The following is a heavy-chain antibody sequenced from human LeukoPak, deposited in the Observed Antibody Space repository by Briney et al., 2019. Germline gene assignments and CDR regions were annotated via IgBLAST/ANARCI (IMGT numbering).Heavy chain of an antibody. CDR2: ISYDGSNK. V-gene: IGHV3-30*03. D-gene: IGHD4-23*01. Sequence: GGSLRLSCAASGFTFSSYGMHWVRQAPGKGLEWVAVISYDGSNKYYADSVKGRFTISRDNSKNTLYLQMNSLRAEDTAVYYCARDNSVEDTAWWFDPWGQGTLVTVSS. CDR1: GFTFSSYG. CDR3: ARDNSVEDTAWWFDP. J-gene: IGHJ5*02.